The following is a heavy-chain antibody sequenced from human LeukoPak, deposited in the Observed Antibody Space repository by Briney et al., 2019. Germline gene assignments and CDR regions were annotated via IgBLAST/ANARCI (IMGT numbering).Heavy chain of an antibody. CDR1: GFTFGDYA. CDR2: IRSKVYGGTT. J-gene: IGHJ5*02. V-gene: IGHV3-49*04. D-gene: IGHD2-8*01. Sequence: SGGSLRLSCTASGFTFGDYAMSWVRQAPGKGLEWIGFIRSKVYGGTTEYAASVRGRFTISRDDAKSIAYVQMNSLETEDTAVYYCTTGGTLVYGILGWFDPWGQGTLVTVSS. CDR3: TTGGTLVYGILGWFDP.